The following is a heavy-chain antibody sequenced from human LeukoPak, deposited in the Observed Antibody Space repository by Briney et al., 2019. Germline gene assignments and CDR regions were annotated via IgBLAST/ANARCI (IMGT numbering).Heavy chain of an antibody. CDR3: ARKAYDGHRAFDY. D-gene: IGHD4-23*01. CDR1: GFTFTTYG. CDR2: IYHSGST. J-gene: IGHJ4*02. V-gene: IGHV4-4*02. Sequence: GSLRLSCAASGFTFTTYGMSWVRQPPGKGLEWIGEIYHSGSTNYNPSLKSRVTISVDESKNQFSLKLTSVTAADTAVYYCARKAYDGHRAFDYWGQGTLVTVSS.